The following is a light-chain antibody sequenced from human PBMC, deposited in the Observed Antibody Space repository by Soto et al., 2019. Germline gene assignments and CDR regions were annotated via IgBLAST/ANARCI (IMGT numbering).Light chain of an antibody. Sequence: QPVLTQSPSASASLGASVKLTCTLSSGHSNYAIAWHQQQPEKGPRYLMKLNSDGSHSKGDGIPDRFSGSSSGTERHLTISSLQSEDEADYYCQTWGTAIHDVVFGGGTKLPVL. CDR3: QTWGTAIHDVV. J-gene: IGLJ3*02. CDR1: SGHSNYA. V-gene: IGLV4-69*01. CDR2: LNSDGSH.